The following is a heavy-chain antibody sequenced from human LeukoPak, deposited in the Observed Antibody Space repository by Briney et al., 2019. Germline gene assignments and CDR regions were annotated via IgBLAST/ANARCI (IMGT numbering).Heavy chain of an antibody. J-gene: IGHJ4*02. V-gene: IGHV1-18*01. Sequence: ASVEVSCKASGYPFTWYGFTWVRQAPGRGLEWLGWIGANNANTKLEQKFQGRLTMAIGTSTGIVHMELRDLISDDTAVYYCGRNGVVAENRLYVDYWGQGTLVTVSS. CDR3: GRNGVVAENRLYVDY. CDR1: GYPFTWYG. CDR2: IGANNANT. D-gene: IGHD2-8*01.